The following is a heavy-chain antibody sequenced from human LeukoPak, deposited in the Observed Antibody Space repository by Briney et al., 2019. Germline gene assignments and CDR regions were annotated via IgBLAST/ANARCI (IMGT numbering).Heavy chain of an antibody. CDR1: GGSISSGGYY. Sequence: SETLSLTCTVSGGSISSGGYYWSWIRQPPGKGLEWIGEINHSGSTNYNPSLKSRVTISVDTSKNQFSLKLSSVTAADTAVYYCASAGRSSGYLYNYYFDYWGQGTLVTVSS. D-gene: IGHD3-22*01. CDR2: INHSGST. CDR3: ASAGRSSGYLYNYYFDY. J-gene: IGHJ4*02. V-gene: IGHV4-39*07.